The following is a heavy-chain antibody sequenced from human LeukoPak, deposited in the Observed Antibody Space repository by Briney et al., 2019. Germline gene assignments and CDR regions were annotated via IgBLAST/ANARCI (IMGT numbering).Heavy chain of an antibody. V-gene: IGHV3-66*01. J-gene: IGHJ6*03. CDR2: IYSGGST. CDR1: GFTVSSNY. Sequence: GGSLRLSCAASGFTVSSNYMSWVRQAPGKGLEWVSVIYSGGSTYYADSVKGRFTISRDNSKNTLYLQMNSLRAEDTAVYYCARDQTTVSLRKYYYYYMDVWGKGTTVTVSS. D-gene: IGHD4-11*01. CDR3: ARDQTTVSLRKYYYYYMDV.